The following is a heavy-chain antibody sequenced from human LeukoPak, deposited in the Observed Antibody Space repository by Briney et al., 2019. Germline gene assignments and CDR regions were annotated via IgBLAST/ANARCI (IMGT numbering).Heavy chain of an antibody. CDR1: GLSISNVW. D-gene: IGHD1-1*01. J-gene: IGHJ4*02. CDR2: IDKDGNEI. Sequence: GGSLRLSCAASGLSISNVWIHWVRQAPGKGLEWVAIIDKDGNEIKYVDSVKGRFTLSRDNAKNSVYLQMNSLRTEDTALYYCVTDGDKWNDFEYWGQGTLVTVSS. CDR3: VTDGDKWNDFEY. V-gene: IGHV3-7*01.